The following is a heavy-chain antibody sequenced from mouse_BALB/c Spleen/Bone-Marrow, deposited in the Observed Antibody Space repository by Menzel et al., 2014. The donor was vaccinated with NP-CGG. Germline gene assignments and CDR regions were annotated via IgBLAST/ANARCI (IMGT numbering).Heavy chain of an antibody. V-gene: IGHV14-3*02. CDR1: GFNIKDTN. CDR3: ARYYYAMDY. Sequence: EVKLQESGAELVKPGASVKLSCTASGFNIKDTNMHWVKQRPEQGLEWIGRIDPANGNTKYDPKFQGKATITADTSSNTAYLQLSSLTSEDTAVYYCARYYYAMDYWGQGTSVTVSS. CDR2: IDPANGNT. J-gene: IGHJ4*01.